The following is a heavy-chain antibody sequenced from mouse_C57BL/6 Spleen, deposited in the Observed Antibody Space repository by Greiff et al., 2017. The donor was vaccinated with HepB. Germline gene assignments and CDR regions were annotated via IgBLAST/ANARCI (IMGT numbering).Heavy chain of an antibody. V-gene: IGHV1-55*01. CDR2: IYPGSGST. Sequence: VKLQESGAELVKPGASVKMSCKASGYTFTSYWITWVKQRPGQGLEWIGDIYPGSGSTNYNEKFKSKATLTVDTSSSTAYMQLSSLTSEDSAVYYCARSPSFDYWGQGTTLTVSS. J-gene: IGHJ2*01. CDR1: GYTFTSYW. CDR3: ARSPSFDY.